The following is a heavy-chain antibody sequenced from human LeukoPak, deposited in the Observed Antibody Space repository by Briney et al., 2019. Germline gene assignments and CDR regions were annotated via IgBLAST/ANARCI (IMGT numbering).Heavy chain of an antibody. CDR1: GFTFSSYG. V-gene: IGHV3-30*18. CDR3: AKGEGLNEWLGTS. Sequence: PGGSLRLSCAASGFTFSSYGMHWVRQAPGKGLEWVAVISYDGSNKYYADSVKGRFTISRDNSKNTLYLQMNSLRAEDTAVYYCAKGEGLNEWLGTSWGQGTLVTVSS. D-gene: IGHD6-19*01. J-gene: IGHJ4*02. CDR2: ISYDGSNK.